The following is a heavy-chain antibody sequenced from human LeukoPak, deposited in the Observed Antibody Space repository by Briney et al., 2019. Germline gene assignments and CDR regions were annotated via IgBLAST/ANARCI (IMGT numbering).Heavy chain of an antibody. CDR1: GYTFTGYY. CDR3: ARGAKYSSSWWDLDY. V-gene: IGHV1-2*02. Sequence: ASVKVSCKASGYTFTGYYMHWVRQAPGQGLEWMGWINPNSGGTNYAQKFQGRVTMTRDTSISTAYMELSRLRSDDTAVYYCARGAKYSSSWWDLDYWGQGTLVTVSS. CDR2: INPNSGGT. D-gene: IGHD6-13*01. J-gene: IGHJ4*02.